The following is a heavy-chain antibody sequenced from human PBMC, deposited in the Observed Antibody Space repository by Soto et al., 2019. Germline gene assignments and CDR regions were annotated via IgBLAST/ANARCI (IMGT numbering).Heavy chain of an antibody. CDR2: ISAYNSNT. J-gene: IGHJ5*02. D-gene: IGHD6-13*01. CDR3: ARDRAAADQDWFDP. V-gene: IGHV1-18*04. Sequence: ASVKVSCKASGYTFTSYGISSVGQAPGQGLEWMEWISAYNSNTNYSQKLQGRVTMTTDTSTSTAYMELRSLRSDDTAVYYCARDRAAADQDWFDPWGQGTLVTVSS. CDR1: GYTFTSYG.